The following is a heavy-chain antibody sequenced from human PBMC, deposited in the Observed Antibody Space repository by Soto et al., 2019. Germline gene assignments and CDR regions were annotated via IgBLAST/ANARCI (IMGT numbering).Heavy chain of an antibody. V-gene: IGHV3-48*03. J-gene: IGHJ6*02. CDR3: AREAVAYYYYYGMDV. Sequence: ESGGGLVQPGGSLRLSCAASGFTFSSYEMNWVRQAPGKGLEWVSYISSSGSTIYYADSVKGRFTISRDNAKNSLYLQMNSLRAEDTAVYYCAREAVAYYYYYGMDVWGQGTTVTVSS. CDR1: GFTFSSYE. CDR2: ISSSGSTI.